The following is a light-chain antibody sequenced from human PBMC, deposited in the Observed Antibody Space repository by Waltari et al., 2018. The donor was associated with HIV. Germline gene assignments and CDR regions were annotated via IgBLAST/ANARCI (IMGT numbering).Light chain of an antibody. CDR3: QQYNNWPRT. J-gene: IGKJ1*01. V-gene: IGKV3-15*01. Sequence: ETMMTQSPATLPVSPGERATLSCRASQSVTSKLAWYQQKPGQAPRLLISGASTRATGVPVRFSGSGSGTEFTLTISSLQSEDVAVYYCQQYNNWPRTFGQGTKVDIK. CDR2: GAS. CDR1: QSVTSK.